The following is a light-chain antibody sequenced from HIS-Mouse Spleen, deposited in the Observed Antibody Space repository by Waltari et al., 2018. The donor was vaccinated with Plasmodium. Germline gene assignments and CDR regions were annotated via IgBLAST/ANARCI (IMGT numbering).Light chain of an antibody. CDR2: GAA. CDR3: QQYNNWSFT. Sequence: EIVMTQSTATLSVSPGERATPSCRASQSVSSNLAWYQQKPGQAPRLLIYGAATRATGIPARFSGSGSGTEFTLTISSLQSEDFAVYYCQQYNNWSFTFGPGTKVDIK. CDR1: QSVSSN. J-gene: IGKJ3*01. V-gene: IGKV3-15*01.